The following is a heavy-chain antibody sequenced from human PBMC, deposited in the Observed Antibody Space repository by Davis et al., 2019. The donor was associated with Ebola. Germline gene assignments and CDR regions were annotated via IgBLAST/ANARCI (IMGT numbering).Heavy chain of an antibody. CDR1: GFTFSSYS. J-gene: IGHJ4*02. Sequence: GESLKISCAASGFTFSSYSMNWVRQAPGKGLEWVSSISSSSSYIYYADSVKGRFTISRDNAKNSLYLQLSSLRAEDTAVYYCASGDYGDYIFDYWGQGTLVTVSS. CDR2: ISSSSSYI. V-gene: IGHV3-21*01. D-gene: IGHD4-17*01. CDR3: ASGDYGDYIFDY.